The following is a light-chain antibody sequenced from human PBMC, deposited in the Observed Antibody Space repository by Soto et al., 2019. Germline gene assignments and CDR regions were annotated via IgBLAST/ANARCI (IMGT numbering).Light chain of an antibody. V-gene: IGKV3-15*01. J-gene: IGKJ1*01. CDR2: GAS. CDR1: QSVGSN. Sequence: EIVMTHSPGTLSVSPWEIATLSCRASQSVGSNLAWYQQKPGQAPRLLIYGASTRATGIPARFSGSGSGTEFTLTINSLQSEDCAVYYCQQYNKWPPWTFGHGTKVDIK. CDR3: QQYNKWPPWT.